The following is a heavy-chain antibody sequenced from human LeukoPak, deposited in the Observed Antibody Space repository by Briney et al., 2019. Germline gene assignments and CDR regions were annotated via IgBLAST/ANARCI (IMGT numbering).Heavy chain of an antibody. J-gene: IGHJ4*02. Sequence: GGSLRLSCVASGFTFNSYSMNWVRQTPGKGLEWVSYVTATTGIITYADSVKGRFTVPRDNAENSVYLQMTSLRAEDTAVYYCARVGLGLFAPDYWGQGTLVSVSS. V-gene: IGHV3-48*01. CDR1: GFTFNSYS. CDR2: VTATTGII. D-gene: IGHD3-10*02. CDR3: ARVGLGLFAPDY.